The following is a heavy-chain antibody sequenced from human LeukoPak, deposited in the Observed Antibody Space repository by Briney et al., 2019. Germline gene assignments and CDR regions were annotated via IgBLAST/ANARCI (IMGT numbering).Heavy chain of an antibody. D-gene: IGHD3-10*01. CDR2: IGGSGDNR. V-gene: IGHV3-23*01. CDR3: ASPNPIGDLSWLDY. CDR1: GFTFSSYA. J-gene: IGHJ4*02. Sequence: PGGSLRLSCAASGFTFSSYAMSWVRQPPEKGLEWVSAIGGSGDNRYYADSVKGRFTISRDNSKNTLYLQMNSLRVEDTAVYYCASPNPIGDLSWLDYWGQGALVTVSS.